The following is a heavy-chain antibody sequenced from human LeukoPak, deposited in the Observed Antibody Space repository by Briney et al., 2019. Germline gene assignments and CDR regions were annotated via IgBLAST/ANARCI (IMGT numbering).Heavy chain of an antibody. CDR3: ARGSNYYDSSGPLDAFDI. CDR1: GYTFTGQY. V-gene: IGHV1-2*02. J-gene: IGHJ3*02. CDR2: INPNSGGT. Sequence: ASVKVSCKASGYTFTGQYMHWVRQAPGQGLEWMGWINPNSGGTNYAQKFQGRVTMTRDTSISTAYMELSRLRSDDTAVYYCARGSNYYDSSGPLDAFDIWGQGTMVTVSS. D-gene: IGHD3-22*01.